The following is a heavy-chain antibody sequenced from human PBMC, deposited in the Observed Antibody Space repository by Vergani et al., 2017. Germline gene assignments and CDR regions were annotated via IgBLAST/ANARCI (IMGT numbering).Heavy chain of an antibody. CDR2: IYYSGST. J-gene: IGHJ5*02. CDR3: ASGSFGQLEVNWFDP. Sequence: QLQLQESGPGLVKPSETLSLTCTVSGGSISSSSYYWGWIRQPPGKGLEWIGSIYYSGSTYYNQSLKSRVTISVDTSKNQFSLKLSSVTAADTAVYYCASGSFGQLEVNWFDPWPGNPGHRLL. D-gene: IGHD6-13*01. V-gene: IGHV4-39*01. CDR1: GGSISSSSYY.